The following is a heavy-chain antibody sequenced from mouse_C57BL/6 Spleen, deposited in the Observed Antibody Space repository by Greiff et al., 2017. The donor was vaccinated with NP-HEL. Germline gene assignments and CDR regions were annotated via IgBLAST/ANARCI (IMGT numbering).Heavy chain of an antibody. CDR2: ISYDGSN. D-gene: IGHD1-1*01. CDR3: AREGVYYGSRGYAMDY. V-gene: IGHV3-6*01. CDR1: GYSITSGYY. Sequence: EVQVVESGPGLVKPSQSLSLTCSVTGYSITSGYYWNWIRQFPGNKLEWMGYISYDGSNNYNPSLKNRISITRDTSKNQFFLKLNSVTTEDTATYYCAREGVYYGSRGYAMDYWGQGTSVTVSS. J-gene: IGHJ4*01.